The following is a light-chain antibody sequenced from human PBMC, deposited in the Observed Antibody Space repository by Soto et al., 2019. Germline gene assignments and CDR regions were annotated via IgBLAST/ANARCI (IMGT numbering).Light chain of an antibody. CDR2: AAS. J-gene: IGKJ1*01. V-gene: IGKV1-27*01. CDR1: QGISNY. Sequence: DIQMTQSPSSLSASVRDRVTITCRASQGISNYLAWYQQKPGKVPKLLIYAASTLQSGVPSRFSGSGSGTDFTLNISSLQPEDVATYYCKKYNSTPWTFGQGTKVEIK. CDR3: KKYNSTPWT.